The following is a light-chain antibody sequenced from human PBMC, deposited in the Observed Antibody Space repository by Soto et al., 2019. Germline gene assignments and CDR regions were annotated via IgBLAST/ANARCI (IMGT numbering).Light chain of an antibody. CDR2: QDN. Sequence: SYELTQPPSVSVSPGLTASLTCSGDRLGSKYASWYQQKAGQSPVLVIYQDNKRPSGIPERISGSNSGNTATLTISGTQALDEADYYCQAWDSSSVIFGGGTKLTVL. CDR1: RLGSKY. J-gene: IGLJ2*01. V-gene: IGLV3-1*01. CDR3: QAWDSSSVI.